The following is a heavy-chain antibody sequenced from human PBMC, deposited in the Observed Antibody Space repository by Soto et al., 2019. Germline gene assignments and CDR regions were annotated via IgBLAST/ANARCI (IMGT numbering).Heavy chain of an antibody. Sequence: GASAEATSEESGVRYGRSAGRWRRQASGQPLEWIGRIVVGSGSKRYAQIVPERITITREMPTSTVYMDLRRLRPEDTAMYYCAADAHQDDFWSSYTYYIYSMDVWGQGTTVTVSS. CDR3: AADAHQDDFWSSYTYYIYSMDV. D-gene: IGHD3-3*01. J-gene: IGHJ6*02. CDR2: IVVGSGSK. V-gene: IGHV1-58*01. CDR1: GVRYGRSA.